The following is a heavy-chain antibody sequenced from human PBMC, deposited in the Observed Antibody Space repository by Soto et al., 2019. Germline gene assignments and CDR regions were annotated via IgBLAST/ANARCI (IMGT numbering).Heavy chain of an antibody. CDR2: IYYSGST. CDR3: ARYSSGATVFYYFDY. D-gene: IGHD6-19*01. V-gene: IGHV4-59*01. Sequence: SETLSLTCTVSGGSISSYYWSWIRQPPGKGLEWIGYIYYSGSTKYNPSLKSRVTISVDTSKNQFSLKLSSVTAADTAVYYCARYSSGATVFYYFDYWGQGTLVTVSS. CDR1: GGSISSYY. J-gene: IGHJ4*02.